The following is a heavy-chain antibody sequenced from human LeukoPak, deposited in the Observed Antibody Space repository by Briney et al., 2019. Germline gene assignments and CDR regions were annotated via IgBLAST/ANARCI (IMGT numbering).Heavy chain of an antibody. D-gene: IGHD3-3*01. V-gene: IGHV3-48*01. CDR3: ARRRTLSGVAVSYYMDV. J-gene: IGHJ6*03. CDR1: GFTFDSYN. Sequence: PGGSLRLSCAASGFTFDSYNMNWVRQAPGKGLELVSHISSSGNTIYYIDSVKGRFTISSDYAKRSLYLQMNNLRADDTAVYYCARRRTLSGVAVSYYMDVWGRGTTVTVSS. CDR2: ISSSGNTI.